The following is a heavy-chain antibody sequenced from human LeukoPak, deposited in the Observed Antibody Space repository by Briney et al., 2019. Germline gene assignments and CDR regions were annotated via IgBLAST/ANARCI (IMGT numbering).Heavy chain of an antibody. CDR3: ARDVYYGSGSYPNDAFDI. CDR1: GFTFSSYW. CDR2: INSDGSST. D-gene: IGHD3-10*01. J-gene: IGHJ3*02. V-gene: IGHV3-74*01. Sequence: GGSLRLSCAASGFTFSSYWMHWVRQVPGKGLVWVSRINSDGSSTSYADHVKGRFTISRDNAKNTLYLQMNSLRAEDTAVYYCARDVYYGSGSYPNDAFDIWGQGTMVTVSS.